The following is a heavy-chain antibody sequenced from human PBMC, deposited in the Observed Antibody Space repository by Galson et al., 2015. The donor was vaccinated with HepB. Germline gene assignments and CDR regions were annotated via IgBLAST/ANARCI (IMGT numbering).Heavy chain of an antibody. D-gene: IGHD2-2*01. Sequence: SVKVSCKVSGYTLTELPMHWVRQAPGKGLEWMGGFDPEDGETIYAQKFQGRVTMTEDTSTDTAYMELSSLRPEDTAMYYCATDLAQARIPAAIIDERKRWGQGTLVTVSS. V-gene: IGHV1-24*01. CDR3: ATDLAQARIPAAIIDERKR. CDR1: GYTLTELP. J-gene: IGHJ4*02. CDR2: FDPEDGET.